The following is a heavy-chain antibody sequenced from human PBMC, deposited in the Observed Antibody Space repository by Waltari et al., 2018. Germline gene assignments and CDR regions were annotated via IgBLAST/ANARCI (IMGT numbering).Heavy chain of an antibody. CDR3: ARGRSRVLRFLEWSYYGMDV. J-gene: IGHJ6*02. V-gene: IGHV4-34*01. CDR2: INHSGST. CDR1: GGSFRGYY. D-gene: IGHD3-3*01. Sequence: QVQLQQWGAGLLKPSETLSLTCAVSGGSFRGYYCSWIRSPPGKGLEWIGEINHSGSTNYNPSLKSRVTISVYTSKNQFSLKLSSVTAADTAVYYCARGRSRVLRFLEWSYYGMDVWGQGTTVTVSS.